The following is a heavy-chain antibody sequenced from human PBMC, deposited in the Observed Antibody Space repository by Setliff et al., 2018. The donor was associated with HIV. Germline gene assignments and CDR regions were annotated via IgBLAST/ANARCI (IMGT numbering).Heavy chain of an antibody. V-gene: IGHV4-34*01. J-gene: IGHJ4*02. D-gene: IGHD3-22*01. Sequence: NPSETLSLTCAVYGGSFSGYYWSWIRQPPGKGLEWIGEINHSGSTNYNPSLKSRVTISVDTSKNQFSLKLSSVTAADTAVYYCARGLSFYDPGGFDYWGQGTRVTVSS. CDR3: ARGLSFYDPGGFDY. CDR1: GGSFSGYY. CDR2: INHSGST.